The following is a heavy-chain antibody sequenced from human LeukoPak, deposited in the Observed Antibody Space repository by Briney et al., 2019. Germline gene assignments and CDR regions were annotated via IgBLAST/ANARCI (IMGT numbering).Heavy chain of an antibody. CDR3: ATGPLWFWEFNSNYMDV. V-gene: IGHV1-69*06. D-gene: IGHD3-16*01. Sequence: SVKVSCKVSGGTFSNYVINWVRQAPGQGLQWTGRITPMFGTASYADQFLGRVTITADKSTTTAYMELRNLRSDDTAMYYCATGPLWFWEFNSNYMDVWGKGTTVIVSS. CDR1: GGTFSNYV. CDR2: ITPMFGTA. J-gene: IGHJ6*03.